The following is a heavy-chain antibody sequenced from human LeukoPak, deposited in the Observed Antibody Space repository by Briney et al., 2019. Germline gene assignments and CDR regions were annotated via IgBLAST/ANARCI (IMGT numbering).Heavy chain of an antibody. J-gene: IGHJ4*02. CDR1: GGSISSGSYY. CDR2: IYTSGST. Sequence: PSETLSLTCTVSGGSISSGSYYWSWIRQPAGKGLEWIGRIYTSGSTNYNPSLKSRVTISVDTSKNQFSLKLSSVTAADTAVYYCARAAGSGWPFYFDYWGQGTLVTVSS. CDR3: ARAAGSGWPFYFDY. V-gene: IGHV4-61*02. D-gene: IGHD6-19*01.